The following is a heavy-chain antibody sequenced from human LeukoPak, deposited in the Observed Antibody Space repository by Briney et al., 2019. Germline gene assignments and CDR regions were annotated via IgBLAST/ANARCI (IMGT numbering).Heavy chain of an antibody. D-gene: IGHD2-2*01. V-gene: IGHV4-4*07. J-gene: IGHJ5*02. CDR2: IYTSGST. CDR1: GGSISSYY. Sequence: SETLSLTCTVSGGSISSYYWSWIRQPAGKGLEWIGRIYTSGSTNYNPSLKSRVTMSVDTSKNQVSLKLSSVTAADTAVYYCARDPYCSSTSCPLWFDPWGQGTLVTVSS. CDR3: ARDPYCSSTSCPLWFDP.